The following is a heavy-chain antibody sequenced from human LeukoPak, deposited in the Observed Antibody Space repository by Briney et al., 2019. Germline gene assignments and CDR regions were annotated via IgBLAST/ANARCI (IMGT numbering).Heavy chain of an antibody. CDR2: ISAYNGNT. D-gene: IGHD2-15*01. CDR1: GYTFISYG. V-gene: IGHV1-18*01. J-gene: IGHJ3*02. Sequence: ASVKVSCKASGYTFISYGINWVRQAPGQGLEWMGWISAYNGNTNYAQKFQGRVTMTRDTSISTAYMELSRLRSDDTAVYYCAREGRGWAFDIWGQGTMVTVSS. CDR3: AREGRGWAFDI.